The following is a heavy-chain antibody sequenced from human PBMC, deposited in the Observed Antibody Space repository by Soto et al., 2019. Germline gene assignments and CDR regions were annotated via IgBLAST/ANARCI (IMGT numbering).Heavy chain of an antibody. Sequence: PGGSLRLSCAASGFTFSSYGMHWVRQAPGKGLEWVAVISYDGSNKYYADSVKGRFTISRDNSKNTLYLQMNSLRAEGTAVYYCAKDAPHIVLMVYAINWFDPWGQGTLVTVSS. CDR2: ISYDGSNK. J-gene: IGHJ5*02. CDR1: GFTFSSYG. V-gene: IGHV3-30*18. CDR3: AKDAPHIVLMVYAINWFDP. D-gene: IGHD2-8*01.